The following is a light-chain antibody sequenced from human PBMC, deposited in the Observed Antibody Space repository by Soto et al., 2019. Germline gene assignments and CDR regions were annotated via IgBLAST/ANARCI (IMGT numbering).Light chain of an antibody. Sequence: QSALTQPASVSGSPGQSITFSCTGTSSDIGGSMYVSWYQQHPGEAPKLIIYDVSYRPSGVSNRFSGSKSGNTASLTISGLQAEDEAFYYCSSYTSSSTRVFGGGTKLTVL. V-gene: IGLV2-14*03. CDR3: SSYTSSSTRV. CDR2: DVS. CDR1: SSDIGGSMY. J-gene: IGLJ2*01.